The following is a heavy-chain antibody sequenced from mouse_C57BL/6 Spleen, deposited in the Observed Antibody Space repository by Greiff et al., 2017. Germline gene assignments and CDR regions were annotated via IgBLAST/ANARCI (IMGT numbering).Heavy chain of an antibody. CDR2: IHPNSGST. CDR1: GYTFTSYW. J-gene: IGHJ4*01. V-gene: IGHV1-64*01. D-gene: IGHD2-5*01. CDR3: ASRYYSKNYAMDY. Sequence: QVQLKQPGAELVKPGASVKLSCKASGYTFTSYWMHWVKQRPGQGLEWIGMIHPNSGSTNYNEKFKSKATLTVDKSSSTAYMQLSSLTSEDSAVYYCASRYYSKNYAMDYWGQGTSVTVSS.